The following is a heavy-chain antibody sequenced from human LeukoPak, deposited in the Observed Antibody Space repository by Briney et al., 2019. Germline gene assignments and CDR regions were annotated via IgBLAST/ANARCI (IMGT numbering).Heavy chain of an antibody. CDR2: ISYDGSNK. J-gene: IGHJ4*02. V-gene: IGHV3-30*18. CDR3: AKEKTLYYFDY. CDR1: GFTFSSYG. Sequence: GGSLRLSCAASGFTFSSYGMHWVRQAPGKGLEWVAVISYDGSNKYYADSVKGRFTISRDNSKNTLYLQMNSLRAEDTAVYYCAKEKTLYYFDYWGQGTLVTVSS. D-gene: IGHD3-16*02.